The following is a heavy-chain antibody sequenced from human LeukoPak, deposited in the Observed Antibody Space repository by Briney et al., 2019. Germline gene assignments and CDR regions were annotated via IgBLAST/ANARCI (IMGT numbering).Heavy chain of an antibody. CDR3: ARVGTYSSGPGDFDY. D-gene: IGHD6-19*01. J-gene: IGHJ4*02. CDR2: IIPIFGTA. V-gene: IGHV1-69*05. Sequence: ASVKASCKASGGTFSSYAISWVRQAPGQGLEWMGGIIPIFGTANYAQKFQGRVTITTDESTSTAYMELSSLRSEDTAVYYCARVGTYSSGPGDFDYWGQGTLVTVSS. CDR1: GGTFSSYA.